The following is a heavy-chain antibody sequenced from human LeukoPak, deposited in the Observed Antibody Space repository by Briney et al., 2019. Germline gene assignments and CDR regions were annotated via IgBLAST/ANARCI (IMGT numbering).Heavy chain of an antibody. J-gene: IGHJ6*02. CDR2: INPNSGDT. D-gene: IGHD2-2*01. CDR1: GYTFTGYY. CDR3: ARENIVVVPAARPYYYGMDV. V-gene: IGHV1-2*06. Sequence: ASVKVSCKASGYTFTGYYMHWVRQAPGQGLEWMGRINPNSGDTNYAQKFQGRVTMTRDTSISTAYMELSRLRSDDTAVYYCARENIVVVPAARPYYYGMDVWGQGTTVTVSS.